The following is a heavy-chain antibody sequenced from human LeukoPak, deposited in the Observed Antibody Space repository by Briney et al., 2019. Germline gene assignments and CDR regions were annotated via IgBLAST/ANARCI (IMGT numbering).Heavy chain of an antibody. V-gene: IGHV4-59*01. J-gene: IGHJ4*02. D-gene: IGHD5-12*01. Sequence: SETLSLTCTVSDDSISTYYWSWIRQPPGKGLEWIGNVENIGSINYNPSLESRVTISVATSKNQFSLRLNSVTAADTAVYYCARAVGDSGHGRYFDYWGQGTLVTVSS. CDR3: ARAVGDSGHGRYFDY. CDR1: DDSISTYY. CDR2: VENIGSI.